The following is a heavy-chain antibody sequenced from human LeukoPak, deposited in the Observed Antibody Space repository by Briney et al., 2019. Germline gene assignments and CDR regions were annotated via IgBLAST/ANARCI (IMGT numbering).Heavy chain of an antibody. V-gene: IGHV3-15*07. CDR3: TTGGSVIVAGTRASDI. CDR1: GFTFSNTW. CDR2: IKSEIDGGAT. Sequence: GGSLRLSCAASGFTFSNTWMNWVRQAPGKGLEWVGRIKSEIDGGATDYAAPVQGRFTISRDDSQATLYLQMNSLKTEDTAVYYCTTGGSVIVAGTRASDIWGQGTMVTVSS. J-gene: IGHJ3*02. D-gene: IGHD5-12*01.